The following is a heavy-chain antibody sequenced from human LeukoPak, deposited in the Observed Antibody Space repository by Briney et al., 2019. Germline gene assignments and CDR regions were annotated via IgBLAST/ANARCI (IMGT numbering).Heavy chain of an antibody. Sequence: SVKVSCKASGYTFTSYGISWVRQAPGQGLQWMGWIIPIFGTANYAQKFRGRVTITTDKSTRTAYMELSSLRSEDTAVYYCARDYDSRDPPHFDYWGQGTLVTASS. CDR3: ARDYDSRDPPHFDY. CDR1: GYTFTSYG. J-gene: IGHJ4*01. D-gene: IGHD3-10*01. V-gene: IGHV1-69*05. CDR2: IIPIFGTA.